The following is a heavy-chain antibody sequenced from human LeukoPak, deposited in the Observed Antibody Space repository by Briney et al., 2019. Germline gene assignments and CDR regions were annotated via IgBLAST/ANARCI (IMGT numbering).Heavy chain of an antibody. CDR2: ISGSGGST. CDR1: GFTFSSYA. Sequence: GGSLRLSCAASGFTFSSYAMSWVRQAPGKGLEWVSVISGSGGSTYYADSVKGRFTISRDNSKNTLYLQMNSLRAEDTAVYYCAKYHDSSGYPYDAFDIWGQGTMVTVSS. V-gene: IGHV3-23*01. D-gene: IGHD3-22*01. J-gene: IGHJ3*02. CDR3: AKYHDSSGYPYDAFDI.